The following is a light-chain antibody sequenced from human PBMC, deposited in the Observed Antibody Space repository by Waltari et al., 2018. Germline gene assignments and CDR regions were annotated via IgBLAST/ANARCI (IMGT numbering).Light chain of an antibody. V-gene: IGKV4-1*01. J-gene: IGKJ2*01. CDR2: WSS. Sequence: DVVVTQSPDSLAVSLGERATINCKSSQSVLYSSDNRHYLAWYQQKPGQPPKLLIYWSSTRESGVPDRFTGSGSGTDFTLTINSLQAEDVAVYYCQQYYSPLSFTFGQGTKVEIK. CDR3: QQYYSPLSFT. CDR1: QSVLYSSDNRHY.